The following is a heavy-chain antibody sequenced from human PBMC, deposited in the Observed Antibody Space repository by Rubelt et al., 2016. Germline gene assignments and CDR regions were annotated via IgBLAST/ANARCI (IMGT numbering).Heavy chain of an antibody. CDR3: ARVFDYNFWSGYYY. D-gene: IGHD3-3*01. Sequence: GFTFSSYAMHWVRQAPGKGLEWVAVISYDGSNKYYADSVKGRFTISRDNSKNSLYLQMNSLRAEDTAVFYCARVFDYNFWSGYYYWGQGTLVTVSS. CDR1: GFTFSSYA. CDR2: ISYDGSNK. J-gene: IGHJ4*02. V-gene: IGHV3-30*04.